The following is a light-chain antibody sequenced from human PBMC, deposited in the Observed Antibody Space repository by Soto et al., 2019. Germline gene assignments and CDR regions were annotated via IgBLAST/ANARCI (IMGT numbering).Light chain of an antibody. CDR1: STDVGGYKY. CDR3: ISYTSSDTYV. Sequence: QSVLTQPASVSGSPGQSITISCTGTSTDVGGYKYVSWYQQHPGKATKLMIYDVTSRPSGISNRFSGSKSGNTAFLIISVLQAEDEADYYCISYTSSDTYVFGTGTKVTVL. J-gene: IGLJ1*01. V-gene: IGLV2-14*01. CDR2: DVT.